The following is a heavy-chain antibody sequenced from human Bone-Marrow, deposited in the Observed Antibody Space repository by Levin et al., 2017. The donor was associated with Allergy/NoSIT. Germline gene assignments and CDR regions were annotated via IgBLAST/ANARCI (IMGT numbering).Heavy chain of an antibody. CDR2: IKEDGSDK. J-gene: IGHJ6*02. V-gene: IGHV3-7*01. CDR1: GFTFNSYW. D-gene: IGHD2/OR15-2a*01. CDR3: ARIDLVSRGLFLQFYGMDV. Sequence: PGGSLRLSCAASGFTFNSYWMTWVRQAPGKGLEWVANIKEDGSDKVYVDSVKGRFSISRDNTKNSLSLQMSSLRAEDTAVYFCARIDLVSRGLFLQFYGMDVWGQGTTVTVSS.